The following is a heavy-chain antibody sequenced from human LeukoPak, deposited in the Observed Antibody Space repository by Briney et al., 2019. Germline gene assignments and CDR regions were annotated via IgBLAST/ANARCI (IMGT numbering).Heavy chain of an antibody. Sequence: GASVKVSCKASGYTFAGYYMHWVRQAPGQGLEWMGWINPNSGGTNYAQKFQGRVTMTRDTSISTAYMELSSLRSEDTAVYYCARRYCSSTSCYRRYWFDPWGQGTLVTVSS. J-gene: IGHJ5*02. CDR1: GYTFAGYY. CDR2: INPNSGGT. D-gene: IGHD2-2*01. CDR3: ARRYCSSTSCYRRYWFDP. V-gene: IGHV1-2*02.